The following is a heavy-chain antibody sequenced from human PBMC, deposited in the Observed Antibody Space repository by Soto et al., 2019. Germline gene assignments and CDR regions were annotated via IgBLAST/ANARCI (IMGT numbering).Heavy chain of an antibody. CDR1: GGPFSGYY. Sequence: PSETLSLTCAVYGGPFSGYYWSWIRQPPGKGLEWIGEINHSGSTNYNPSLKSRVTMSVDTSESHFSLKVSSVTAADTAVYYCARRHYYGSGNYYGRGSGIDVWGQGTKVTLSS. CDR2: INHSGST. V-gene: IGHV4-34*01. CDR3: ARRHYYGSGNYYGRGSGIDV. D-gene: IGHD3-10*01. J-gene: IGHJ6*02.